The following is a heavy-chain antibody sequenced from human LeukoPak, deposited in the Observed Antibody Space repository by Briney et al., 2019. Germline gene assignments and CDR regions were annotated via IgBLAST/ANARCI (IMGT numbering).Heavy chain of an antibody. V-gene: IGHV4-34*01. CDR2: INHSGST. CDR3: ARAHTYYYGSGSYLKGRYYYYYMDV. CDR1: GGSFSGYY. Sequence: PSETLSLTCAVYGGSFSGYYWSWIRQPPGKGLEWIGEINHSGSTNYNPSLKSRVTISVDTSKNQFSLKLSSVTAADTAVYYCARAHTYYYGSGSYLKGRYYYYYMDVWGKGTTVTVSS. J-gene: IGHJ6*03. D-gene: IGHD3-10*01.